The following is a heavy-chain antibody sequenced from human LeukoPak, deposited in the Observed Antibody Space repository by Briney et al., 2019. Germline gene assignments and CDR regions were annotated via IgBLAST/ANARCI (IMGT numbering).Heavy chain of an antibody. CDR1: GMMFSSYE. CDR3: ASAMLASDSSGYYTSDYLEH. J-gene: IGHJ4*02. V-gene: IGHV3-48*03. D-gene: IGHD3-22*01. CDR2: ISSSGNTR. Sequence: PGGSLRLSCTASGMMFSSYEMFWVRQAPGKGLQWISYISSSGNTRKYADSVKGRFTISRDSAKKSLQLEMSGLRGDDSAIYYCASAMLASDSSGYYTSDYLEHWGQGTLVSVSS.